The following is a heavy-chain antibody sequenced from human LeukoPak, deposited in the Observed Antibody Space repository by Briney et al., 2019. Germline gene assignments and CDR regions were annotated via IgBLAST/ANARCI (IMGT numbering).Heavy chain of an antibody. CDR3: TKGGHGDY. CDR2: LSGDGSDT. CDR1: GFPFSTFP. D-gene: IGHD2-21*02. J-gene: IGHJ4*02. Sequence: GGSLRLSCQASGFPFSTFPMSWVRQAPGKGLEWVSTLSGDGSDTYYADSVKGRFTISRDTSKNTLFLQMDSLRADDTAIYYCTKGGHGDYWGQGTMVTVSS. V-gene: IGHV3-23*01.